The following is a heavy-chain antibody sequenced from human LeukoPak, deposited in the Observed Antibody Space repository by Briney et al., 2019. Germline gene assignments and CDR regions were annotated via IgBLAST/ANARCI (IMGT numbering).Heavy chain of an antibody. CDR1: GGSVSSGYYY. Sequence: PSETLSLTCTVSGGSVSSGYYYWSWIRQSPGKGLEWIGNIYYSGSTNYNPSLKSRVTISADTSNNHFSLKLSSVTAADTAVYYCARHPPPGGYYLDYWGQGTLVTVSS. CDR3: ARHPPPGGYYLDY. CDR2: IYYSGST. D-gene: IGHD3-3*01. J-gene: IGHJ4*02. V-gene: IGHV4-61*01.